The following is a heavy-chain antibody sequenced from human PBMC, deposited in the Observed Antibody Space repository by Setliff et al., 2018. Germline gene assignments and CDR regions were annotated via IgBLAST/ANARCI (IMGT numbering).Heavy chain of an antibody. D-gene: IGHD3-10*01. V-gene: IGHV3-7*02. J-gene: IGHJ4*02. CDR1: GGSFSDYY. CDR2: INPHGSEK. CDR3: FGAGTCSY. Sequence: ETLSLTCTVYGGSFSDYYWGWVRQPPGKGLEWLASINPHGSEKYYADSVKGRFTISRDNAKNSLSLQMNNLRTEDTAVYYCFGAGTCSYWGQGTLVTVSS.